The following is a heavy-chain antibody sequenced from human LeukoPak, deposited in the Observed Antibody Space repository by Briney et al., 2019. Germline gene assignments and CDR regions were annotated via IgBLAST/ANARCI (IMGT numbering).Heavy chain of an antibody. V-gene: IGHV4-39*07. J-gene: IGHJ4*02. D-gene: IGHD2-15*01. CDR1: GGSISSSSYY. Sequence: NPSETLSLTCTVSGGSISSSSYYWGWIRQPPGKGLEWIGSIYYSGSTYYNPSLKSRVTISVDTSKNQFSLKLSSVTAADTAVYYCASSYCSGGSCYSGSDYWGQGTLVTVSS. CDR2: IYYSGST. CDR3: ASSYCSGGSCYSGSDY.